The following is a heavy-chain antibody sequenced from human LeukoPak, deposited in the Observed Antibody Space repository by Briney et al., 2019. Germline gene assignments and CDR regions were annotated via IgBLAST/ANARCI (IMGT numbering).Heavy chain of an antibody. J-gene: IGHJ4*02. CDR1: GYTFTSYD. V-gene: IGHV1-8*03. D-gene: IGHD5-12*01. Sequence: ASVKVSCKASGYTFTSYDINWVRQATGQGLEWMGWMNPNNGNTGYAQKFQGRVTITRNTSISTAYMELSSLRSEDTAVYYCARGSFRYHSGYEDGSFDYWGQGTLVTVSS. CDR3: ARGSFRYHSGYEDGSFDY. CDR2: MNPNNGNT.